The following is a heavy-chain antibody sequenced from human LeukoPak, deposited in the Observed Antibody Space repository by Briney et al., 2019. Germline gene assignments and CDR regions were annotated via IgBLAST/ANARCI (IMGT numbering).Heavy chain of an antibody. D-gene: IGHD2-15*01. CDR3: ARSIVVVAASMYYYYYMDV. J-gene: IGHJ6*03. CDR2: ISAYNGNT. Sequence: ASVKVSCKASGYTFTSYGISWVRQAPGQGLEWMGWISAYNGNTNYAQKLQGRVTMTTDTSTSTAYMELRSLRSEDTAVYYCARSIVVVAASMYYYYYMDVWGKGTTVTISS. V-gene: IGHV1-18*01. CDR1: GYTFTSYG.